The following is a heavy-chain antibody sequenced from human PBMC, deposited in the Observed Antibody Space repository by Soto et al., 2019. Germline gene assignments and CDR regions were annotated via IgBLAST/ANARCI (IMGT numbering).Heavy chain of an antibody. Sequence: SETLSLTCTVSGGSISSSSYYWGWIRQPPGKGLEWIGSIYYSGSTYYNPSLKSRVTISVDTSKNQFSLKLSSVTAADTAVYYCARDYGLLYFDYWGQGTLVTSPQ. CDR3: ARDYGLLYFDY. D-gene: IGHD4-17*01. V-gene: IGHV4-39*01. CDR2: IYYSGST. J-gene: IGHJ4*02. CDR1: GGSISSSSYY.